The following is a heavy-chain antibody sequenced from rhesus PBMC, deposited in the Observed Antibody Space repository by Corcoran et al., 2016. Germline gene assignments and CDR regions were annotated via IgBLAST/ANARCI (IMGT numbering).Heavy chain of an antibody. Sequence: QVTLKESGPALVKPTQTLTLTCTFSGFSLTTSGMGVGWIRHPPGKSLEWLALIYWDDDKRYSTSLKSRLTISKDTSKNPVVLTMTNMDPVDTATYYCAREVWVSSYFDYWGQGVLVTFSS. CDR1: GFSLTTSGMG. CDR3: AREVWVSSYFDY. CDR2: IYWDDDK. V-gene: IGHV2-174*01. J-gene: IGHJ4*01. D-gene: IGHD1-1-1*01.